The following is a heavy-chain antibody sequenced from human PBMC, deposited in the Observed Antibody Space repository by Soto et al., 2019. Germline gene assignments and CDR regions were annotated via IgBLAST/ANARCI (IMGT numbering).Heavy chain of an antibody. CDR3: ARQGSNGAYYYYGMDV. CDR2: IYPGDSDT. Sequence: XESLKISCKGSGYRFSSYWIAWVRQMPGKGLEWMGIIYPGDSDTRYSPSFQGQVTMSVDKSNNTAYLHWSSLKASDTAMYYCARQGSNGAYYYYGMDVWGQGTTVTVSS. J-gene: IGHJ6*02. CDR1: GYRFSSYW. V-gene: IGHV5-51*01. D-gene: IGHD2-8*01.